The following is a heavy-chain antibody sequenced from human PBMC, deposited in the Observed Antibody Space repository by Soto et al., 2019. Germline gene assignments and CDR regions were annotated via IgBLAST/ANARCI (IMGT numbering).Heavy chain of an antibody. Sequence: SETLSLTCTVSGGSISSSSYYWGWIRQPPGKGLEWIGSIYYSGSTYYNPSLKSRVTISVDTSKNQFSLKLSSVTAADTAVYYCARQVVAAVAGTVSHYYYMDVWGKGTTVTVSS. CDR2: IYYSGST. CDR1: GGSISSSSYY. V-gene: IGHV4-39*01. J-gene: IGHJ6*03. CDR3: ARQVVAAVAGTVSHYYYMDV. D-gene: IGHD6-19*01.